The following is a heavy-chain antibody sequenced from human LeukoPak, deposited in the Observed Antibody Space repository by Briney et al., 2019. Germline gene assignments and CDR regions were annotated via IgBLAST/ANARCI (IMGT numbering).Heavy chain of an antibody. D-gene: IGHD4-17*01. CDR1: GGSFSSHD. J-gene: IGHJ3*02. Sequence: SETLSLTCTVSGGSFSSHDWSWIRQPPGKGLEGIGYISYIGSTNYNPSLKSRVTISVDSSKNQFSLTLSSVTAADTAVYYCARDPTTVTKGLDIWGQGTMVTVSS. V-gene: IGHV4-59*11. CDR3: ARDPTTVTKGLDI. CDR2: ISYIGST.